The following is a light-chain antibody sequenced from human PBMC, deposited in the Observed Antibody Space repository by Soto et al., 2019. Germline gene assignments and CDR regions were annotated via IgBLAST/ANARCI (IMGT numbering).Light chain of an antibody. J-gene: IGLJ3*02. CDR3: SSYTSSSTPV. Sequence: QSVLTQPASVSGSLGQSITISCTGTTSDVGAYNYVSWYQQHPGKAPQLVIYDVTNRPSGVSNRFSGSKSGNTASLTISGLQAEDEADYYCSSYTSSSTPVFGGGTKLTVL. CDR1: TSDVGAYNY. CDR2: DVT. V-gene: IGLV2-14*03.